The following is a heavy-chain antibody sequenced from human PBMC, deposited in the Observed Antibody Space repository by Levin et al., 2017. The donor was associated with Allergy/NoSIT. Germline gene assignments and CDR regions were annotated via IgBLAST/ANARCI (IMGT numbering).Heavy chain of an antibody. J-gene: IGHJ3*02. CDR3: ARPTYVPHDAFDI. CDR2: INPNSGGT. V-gene: IGHV1-2*02. Sequence: VASVKVSCKASGYTFTAYQIHWVRQAPGQGLEWMGWINPNSGGTNYSQKFQGRVTMTRDTSISTAYMELSRLSSDDTAVYYCARPTYVPHDAFDIWGQGTMVTVSS. CDR1: GYTFTAYQ. D-gene: IGHD3-16*01.